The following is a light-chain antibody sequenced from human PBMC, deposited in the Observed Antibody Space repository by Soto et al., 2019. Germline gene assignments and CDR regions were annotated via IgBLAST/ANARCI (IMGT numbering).Light chain of an antibody. V-gene: IGKV3-20*01. J-gene: IGKJ1*01. Sequence: EIVLTQSPGTLSLSPGERATLSCRASQSVSSSYLAWYQQKPGQAPRLLIYGASSRATGIPDRFSGSGSGTDFSITISRLEPEDSAVYYYQQYDSSFPWTFGQGTKVEIK. CDR1: QSVSSSY. CDR3: QQYDSSFPWT. CDR2: GAS.